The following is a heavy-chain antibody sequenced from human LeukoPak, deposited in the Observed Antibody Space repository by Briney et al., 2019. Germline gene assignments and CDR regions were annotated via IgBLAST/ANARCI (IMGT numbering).Heavy chain of an antibody. V-gene: IGHV4-34*01. J-gene: IGHJ3*02. Sequence: SETLSLTCAVYGGSFSGYYWSWIRQPPGKGLEWIGEINHSGSTNYNPSLKSRVTISVDTSKNQFSLKLSSVTAADTAVYYCARAFGWNDAFDIWGQGTMVTVSS. D-gene: IGHD3-16*01. CDR2: INHSGST. CDR1: GGSFSGYY. CDR3: ARAFGWNDAFDI.